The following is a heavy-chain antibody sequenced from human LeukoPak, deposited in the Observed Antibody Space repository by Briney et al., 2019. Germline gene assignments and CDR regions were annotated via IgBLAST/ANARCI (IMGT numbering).Heavy chain of an antibody. CDR1: GFTFSNAW. CDR3: TTDPSQWLVRLDY. D-gene: IGHD6-19*01. J-gene: IGHJ4*02. Sequence: GGSLRLSCAACGFTFSNAWMSWVRQAQGKGLEWVGRIKSKTDGGTTDYAAPVKGRFTISRDDSKNTLYLQMNSLKTEDTAVYYCTTDPSQWLVRLDYWGQGTLVTVSS. CDR2: IKSKTDGGTT. V-gene: IGHV3-15*01.